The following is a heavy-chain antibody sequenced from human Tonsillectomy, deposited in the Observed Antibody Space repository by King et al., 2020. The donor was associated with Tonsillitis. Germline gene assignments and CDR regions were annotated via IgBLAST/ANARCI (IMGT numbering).Heavy chain of an antibody. J-gene: IGHJ4*02. Sequence: QVQLVESGGGVVQPGGSLRLSCAASGFTFSDYAIHWVRQVPGKGLEWVAVISSDGYNKYYTDSVKGRFTISREDSKNTLYLQMNSLRPEATAVYYCARGPRGGSTAAGSPLDFWGQGTLVTVSS. D-gene: IGHD6-13*01. V-gene: IGHV3-30*10. CDR1: GFTFSDYA. CDR3: ARGPRGGSTAAGSPLDF. CDR2: ISSDGYNK.